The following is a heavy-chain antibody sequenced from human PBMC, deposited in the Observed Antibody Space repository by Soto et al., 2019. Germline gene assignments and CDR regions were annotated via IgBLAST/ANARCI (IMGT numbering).Heavy chain of an antibody. CDR2: INDGSEE. D-gene: IGHD1-1*01. Sequence: QVQLVESGGGVVRPGTSLRLSCAATGFSFSAHSMHWVRQAPGKGLEWLAVINDGSEEGYADSVRGRFTISRDNARNILYLQKDNLRAEDSALYYCARDDLFVDNGLDHWGQGTLVTVSS. V-gene: IGHV3-33*01. J-gene: IGHJ4*02. CDR3: ARDDLFVDNGLDH. CDR1: GFSFSAHS.